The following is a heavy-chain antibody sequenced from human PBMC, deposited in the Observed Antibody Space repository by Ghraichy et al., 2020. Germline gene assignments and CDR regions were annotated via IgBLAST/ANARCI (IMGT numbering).Heavy chain of an antibody. D-gene: IGHD2-15*01. CDR1: CYPLTELS. J-gene: IGHJ4*02. CDR3: ATAVGFVLDY. CDR2: FDPVDGET. Sequence: ASVKVSCKVSCYPLTELSMHCALPAPGPGLEWMGGFDPVDGETLYAQKFQGRVTMTVDTSTEPAYMELSSQRTEDTGVDYCATAVGFVLDYWGQGNMVTVSS. V-gene: IGHV1-24*01.